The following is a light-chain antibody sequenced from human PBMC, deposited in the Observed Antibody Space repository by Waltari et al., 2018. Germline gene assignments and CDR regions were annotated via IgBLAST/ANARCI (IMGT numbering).Light chain of an antibody. CDR1: QMVTSIS. V-gene: IGKV3-20*01. CDR3: QQYDGEVVT. CDR2: GTS. Sequence: CRARQMVTSISLTWYQQKLGQAPRLPIYGTSSRATGIPDRFSGSGSGTDFTLTISRLEPEDFAVYYCQQYDGEVVTFGGGTKVEI. J-gene: IGKJ4*01.